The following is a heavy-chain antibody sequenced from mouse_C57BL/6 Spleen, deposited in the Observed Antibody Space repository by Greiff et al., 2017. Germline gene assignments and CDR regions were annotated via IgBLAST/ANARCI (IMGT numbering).Heavy chain of an antibody. CDR3: APITTVVAKYFDV. J-gene: IGHJ1*03. V-gene: IGHV1-31*01. CDR2: IYPYNGVS. D-gene: IGHD1-1*01. Sequence: VQLQQSGPELVKPGASVKISCKASGYSFTGYYMHWVKQSHGNILDWIGYIYPYNGVSSYNQKFKGKATLTVDKSSSTAYMELRSMTSEDTAVYYCAPITTVVAKYFDVWGTGTTVTVSS. CDR1: GYSFTGYY.